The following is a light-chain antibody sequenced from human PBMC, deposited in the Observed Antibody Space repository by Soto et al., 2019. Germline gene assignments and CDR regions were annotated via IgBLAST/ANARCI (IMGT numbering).Light chain of an antibody. Sequence: DIQVTQSPPTLSASVGDRVTITCRASQTISTWMAWYQQKPGKAPKLLVYDASTLQSGVASRFSGSGSGTEFTLTISNLQPDDFATYYCQQYNDYSTWTFGQGTKVDIK. CDR1: QTISTW. CDR3: QQYNDYSTWT. J-gene: IGKJ1*01. CDR2: DAS. V-gene: IGKV1-5*01.